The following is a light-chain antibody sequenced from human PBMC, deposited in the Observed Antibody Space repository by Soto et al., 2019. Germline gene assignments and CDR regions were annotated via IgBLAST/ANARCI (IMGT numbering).Light chain of an antibody. CDR1: QDIGTY. Sequence: AIRMPQSPSSFSASTGDRVSITCRATQDIGTYLAWYQQIPGKAPKLLIYDASTLQSGVPSRFSGSGSGTDFTLTISSLQPEDSAIYYCQQADTFPITFGQGTRLEI. V-gene: IGKV1-8*01. CDR3: QQADTFPIT. CDR2: DAS. J-gene: IGKJ5*01.